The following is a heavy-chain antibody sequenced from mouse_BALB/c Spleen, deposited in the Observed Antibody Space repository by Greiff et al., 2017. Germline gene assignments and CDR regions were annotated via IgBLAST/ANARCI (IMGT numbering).Heavy chain of an antibody. J-gene: IGHJ2*01. CDR3: ALLRLRKDYFDY. V-gene: IGHV14-3*02. Sequence: EVQLQQSGAELVKPGASVKLSCTASGFNIKDTYMHWVKQRPEQGLEWIGRIDPANGNTKYDPKFQGKATITADTSSNTAYLQLSSLTSEDTAVYDCALLRLRKDYFDYWGQGTTLTVSS. D-gene: IGHD1-2*01. CDR2: IDPANGNT. CDR1: GFNIKDTY.